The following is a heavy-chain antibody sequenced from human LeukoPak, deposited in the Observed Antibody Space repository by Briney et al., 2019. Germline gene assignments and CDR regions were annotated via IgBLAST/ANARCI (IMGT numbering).Heavy chain of an antibody. D-gene: IGHD1-26*01. Sequence: GGSLRLSRAASGFTVSSNYMSWVRQAPGKGLEWVSVIYSGGSTYYADSVKGRFTISRDNSKNTLYLQMNSLRAEDTAVYYCARATGGSSPGYFDYWGQGTLVTVSS. CDR1: GFTVSSNY. V-gene: IGHV3-66*02. CDR2: IYSGGST. CDR3: ARATGGSSPGYFDY. J-gene: IGHJ4*02.